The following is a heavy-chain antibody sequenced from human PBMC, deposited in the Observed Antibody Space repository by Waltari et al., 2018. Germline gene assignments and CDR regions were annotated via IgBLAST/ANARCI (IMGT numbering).Heavy chain of an antibody. CDR3: ARDELYCSGGSCPKFDP. CDR1: GGTFSSYA. J-gene: IGHJ5*02. D-gene: IGHD2-15*01. V-gene: IGHV1-69*01. CDR2: IIPIFGTA. Sequence: QVQLVQSGAEVKKPGSSVKVSCKASGGTFSSYAISWVRQAPGQGLEWMGGIIPIFGTANYAQKFQGRVTITADESTSTAYMELSSLRSEDTAVYNCARDELYCSGGSCPKFDPWGQGTLVTVSS.